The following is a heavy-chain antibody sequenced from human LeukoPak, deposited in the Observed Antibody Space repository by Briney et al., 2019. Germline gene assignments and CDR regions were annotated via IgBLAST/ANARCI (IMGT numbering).Heavy chain of an antibody. CDR1: GGSFSGYY. J-gene: IGHJ4*02. CDR2: INHSGST. Sequence: SETLSLTCAVYGGSFSGYYWSWIRQPPGKVLEWIGEINHSGSTNYNPSLKSRVTISVDTSKNQFSLKLSSVTAADTAVYYCARLQKLLLWFGEPFDYWGQGTLVTVSS. D-gene: IGHD3-10*01. V-gene: IGHV4-34*01. CDR3: ARLQKLLLWFGEPFDY.